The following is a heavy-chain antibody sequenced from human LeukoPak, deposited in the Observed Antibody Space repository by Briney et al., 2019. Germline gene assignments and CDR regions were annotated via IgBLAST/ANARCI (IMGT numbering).Heavy chain of an antibody. CDR3: ARGGWVQQKYYMDV. D-gene: IGHD5-24*01. J-gene: IGHJ6*03. CDR2: IIPIFATT. Sequence: ASVKVSCNASGGAFNSYAISWVRQAPGQGLEWMGGIIPIFATTNHAQKFQGRVTITTDESRTTAYMELSSLRSEDTAVYYCARGGWVQQKYYMDVWGKGTTVTVSS. CDR1: GGAFNSYA. V-gene: IGHV1-69*05.